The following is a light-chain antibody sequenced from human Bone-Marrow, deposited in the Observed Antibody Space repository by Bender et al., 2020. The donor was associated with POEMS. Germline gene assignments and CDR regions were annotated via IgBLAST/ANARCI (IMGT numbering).Light chain of an antibody. V-gene: IGLV2-8*01. Sequence: QSALTQPPSASGSPGQSVTISCTGTTSDVGSFNLVSWYQQHPGEAPKLVIYEVSKRPSGVSNRFSGSNSGNTASLTVSGLQAEDEADYYCSSYAGSDNFVLFGGGTKLTVL. CDR1: TSDVGSFNL. J-gene: IGLJ2*01. CDR3: SSYAGSDNFVL. CDR2: EVS.